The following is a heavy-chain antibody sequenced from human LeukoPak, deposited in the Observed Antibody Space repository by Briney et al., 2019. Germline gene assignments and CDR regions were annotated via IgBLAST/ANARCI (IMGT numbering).Heavy chain of an antibody. V-gene: IGHV1-18*01. CDR3: ARDCSSTSCYNVY. CDR2: ISTYNGDT. D-gene: IGHD2-2*02. CDR1: GYTFTNHG. Sequence: GASVKVSCKASGYTFTNHGFSWVRQAPGQGLEWMGWISTYNGDTNYAQNLQGRVTMTTDTSTSTAYMEMRSLRSDDTDVYYCARDCSSTSCYNVYWGQGTLVTVSS. J-gene: IGHJ4*02.